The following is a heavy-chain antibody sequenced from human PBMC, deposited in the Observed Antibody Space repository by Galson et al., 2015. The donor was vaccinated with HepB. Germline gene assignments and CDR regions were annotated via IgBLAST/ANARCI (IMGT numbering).Heavy chain of an antibody. CDR1: GYTFTSYG. J-gene: IGHJ4*02. D-gene: IGHD1-26*01. Sequence: SVKVSCKASGYTFTSYGISWVRQAPGQGLEWMGWISAYNGNTNYAQKLQGRVTMTTDTSTSTAYMGLRSLRSDDTAVYYRARTIPPGGQAYFDYWGQGTLVTVSS. CDR2: ISAYNGNT. CDR3: ARTIPPGGQAYFDY. V-gene: IGHV1-18*01.